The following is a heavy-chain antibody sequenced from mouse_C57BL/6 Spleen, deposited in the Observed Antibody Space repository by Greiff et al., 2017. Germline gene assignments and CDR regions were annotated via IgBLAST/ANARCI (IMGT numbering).Heavy chain of an antibody. CDR1: GYTFTSYW. Sequence: QVQLQQPGAELVRPGSSVKLSCKASGYTFTSYWMHWVKQRPIQGLEWIGNIDPSDSETHYNQKFKDKATLTVDKSSSTAYMQLSSLTSEDSAVYYCARSRGYDYDLDYWGQGTTLTVSS. V-gene: IGHV1-52*01. J-gene: IGHJ2*01. CDR2: IDPSDSET. CDR3: ARSRGYDYDLDY. D-gene: IGHD2-4*01.